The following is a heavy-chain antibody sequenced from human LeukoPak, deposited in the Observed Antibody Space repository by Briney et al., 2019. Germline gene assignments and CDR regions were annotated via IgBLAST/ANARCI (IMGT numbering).Heavy chain of an antibody. J-gene: IGHJ4*02. CDR3: GRGGYDSSGYYYVFSLDY. CDR1: GYTFTGYY. Sequence: ASVKVSCKASGYTFTGYYMHWVRQAPGQGLEWMGRINPNSGGTNYAQKFQGRVTMTRDTSISTAYMELSRLGSDDTAVYYCGRGGYDSSGYYYVFSLDYWGQGTLVTVSS. CDR2: INPNSGGT. D-gene: IGHD3-22*01. V-gene: IGHV1-2*06.